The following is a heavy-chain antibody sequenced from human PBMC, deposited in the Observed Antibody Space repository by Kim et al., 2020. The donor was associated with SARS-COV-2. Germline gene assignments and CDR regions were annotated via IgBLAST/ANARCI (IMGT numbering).Heavy chain of an antibody. J-gene: IGHJ3*02. D-gene: IGHD3-3*01. V-gene: IGHV3-11*05. Sequence: SVKGRFTISRDNAKNSLYLQMNSLRAEDTAVYYCARDLKVFGVVTDAFDIWGQGTMVTVSS. CDR3: ARDLKVFGVVTDAFDI.